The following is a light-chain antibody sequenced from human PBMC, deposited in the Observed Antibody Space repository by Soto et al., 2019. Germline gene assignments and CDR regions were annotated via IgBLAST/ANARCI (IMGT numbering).Light chain of an antibody. J-gene: IGKJ2*01. Sequence: DIVMTQSPLSLPVTPGEPASISCRSSQSLLHSNGYNYLDWYLQKPGQSPQLLIYLGSNRASGVPDRVSGSGSSTDFTLKISRVEAEDVGVYYCMQALQTPPYTFGQGTKLQIK. CDR3: MQALQTPPYT. V-gene: IGKV2-28*01. CDR1: QSLLHSNGYNY. CDR2: LGS.